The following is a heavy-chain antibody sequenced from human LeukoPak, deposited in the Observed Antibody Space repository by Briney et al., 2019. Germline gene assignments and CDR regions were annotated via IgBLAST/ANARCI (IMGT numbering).Heavy chain of an antibody. Sequence: GGSLTLSCAVSGHTFSSYTMNWVRHAPGGGREWVSSICFESSTIYYADSVKGRFTISRDNAKNSLHLQMNSLRAEDTAIYYCAKDRVGATLYFDCWGQGTLVTVSS. V-gene: IGHV3-21*04. CDR3: AKDRVGATLYFDC. J-gene: IGHJ4*02. CDR2: ICFESSTI. CDR1: GHTFSSYT. D-gene: IGHD1-26*01.